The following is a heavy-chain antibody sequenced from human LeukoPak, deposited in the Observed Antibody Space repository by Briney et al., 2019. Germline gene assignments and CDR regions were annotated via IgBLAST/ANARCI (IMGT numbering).Heavy chain of an antibody. CDR2: IYYSGTT. CDR3: ARHCSGISCYSD. D-gene: IGHD2-2*02. Sequence: PSETLSLTCTVSGVFISSSSYYWGWIRQPPGKGLEWIGSIYYSGTTYYNPSLKSRVTISVDSSKNQFSLKLSSVTAADTAVYYCARHCSGISCYSDWGLGTLVTVSS. CDR1: GVFISSSSYY. V-gene: IGHV4-39*07. J-gene: IGHJ4*02.